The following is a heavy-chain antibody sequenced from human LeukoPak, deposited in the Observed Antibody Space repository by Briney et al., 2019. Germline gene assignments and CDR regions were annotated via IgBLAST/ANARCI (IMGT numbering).Heavy chain of an antibody. CDR2: IYTSGST. V-gene: IGHV4-61*02. CDR3: ARVVAYDFWSGYGDV. D-gene: IGHD3-3*01. Sequence: SSQTLSRTSTGSGGSISSGSYYWRWIRQPAGKGLELIGRIYTSGSTNYNPSRKTRVTISVDTSKNQFSLTLSSVTGADTAVYYCARVVAYDFWSGYGDVWGKGTTVTVSS. CDR1: GGSISSGSYY. J-gene: IGHJ6*04.